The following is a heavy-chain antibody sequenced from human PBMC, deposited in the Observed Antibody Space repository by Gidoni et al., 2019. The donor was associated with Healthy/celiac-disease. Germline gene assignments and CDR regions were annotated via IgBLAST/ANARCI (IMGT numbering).Heavy chain of an antibody. CDR1: GFPFSSYG. CDR3: AKDHHDNIVGAFDI. J-gene: IGHJ3*02. CDR2: IRYDGSNK. Sequence: QVQLVESGGGVVQPGGSLRLSCAASGFPFSSYGMHWVRQAPGKGLEWVAFIRYDGSNKYYADSVKGRFTISRDNSKNTLYLQMNSLRAEDTAVYYCAKDHHDNIVGAFDIWGQGTMVTVSS. D-gene: IGHD1-26*01. V-gene: IGHV3-30*02.